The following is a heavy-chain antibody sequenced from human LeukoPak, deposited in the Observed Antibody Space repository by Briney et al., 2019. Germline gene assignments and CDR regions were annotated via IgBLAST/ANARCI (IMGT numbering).Heavy chain of an antibody. CDR2: IYTSGST. D-gene: IGHD1-1*01. V-gene: IGHV4-4*07. J-gene: IGHJ6*03. Sequence: SETLSLTCTVSGGSISSYYWSWIRQPAGKGLEWVGRIYTSGSTNYNPSLKSRVTMSVDTSKNQFSLKLSSVTAADTAVYYCARDRRGTGTSRGMDVWGKGTTVTVSS. CDR1: GGSISSYY. CDR3: ARDRRGTGTSRGMDV.